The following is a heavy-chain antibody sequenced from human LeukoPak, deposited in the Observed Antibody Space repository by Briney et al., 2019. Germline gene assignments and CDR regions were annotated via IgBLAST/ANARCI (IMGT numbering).Heavy chain of an antibody. Sequence: ASVKVSCKASGYTFTGYYMHWVRQATGQGLEWMGWMNPNSGNTGYAQKFQGRVTMTRNTSISTAYMELSSLRSEDTAVYYCARGPSLLYCSGGSCYRDWFDPWGQGTLVTVSS. D-gene: IGHD2-15*01. J-gene: IGHJ5*02. CDR1: GYTFTGYY. CDR3: ARGPSLLYCSGGSCYRDWFDP. CDR2: MNPNSGNT. V-gene: IGHV1-8*02.